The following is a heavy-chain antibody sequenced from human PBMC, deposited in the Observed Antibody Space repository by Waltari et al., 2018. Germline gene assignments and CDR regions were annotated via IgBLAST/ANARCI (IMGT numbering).Heavy chain of an antibody. CDR3: ARTGDDY. V-gene: IGHV3-7*03. J-gene: IGHJ4*02. D-gene: IGHD1-1*01. CDR1: GFTFTRYW. CDR2: RSQGGSDK. Sequence: EVQLVESGGGLVQPGGSLRLSCAASGFTFTRYWLSWVRQAPGKGLECVANRSQGGSDKNYVDSVKGRFTISRDNAKNSLYLQMNSLRAEDTAVYYCARTGDDYWGQGTLVTVSS.